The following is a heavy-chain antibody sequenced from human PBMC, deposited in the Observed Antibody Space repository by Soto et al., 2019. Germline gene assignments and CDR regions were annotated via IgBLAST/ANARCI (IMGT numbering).Heavy chain of an antibody. V-gene: IGHV1-24*01. Sequence: GASVKVSCKVSGYTLTELSMHWVRQAPGKGLEWMGGFDPEDGETIYAQKFQGRVTMTEDISTDTAYMELSSLRSEDTAVYYCATARVLYDFWPHFDYWGQGTLVTVSS. CDR1: GYTLTELS. CDR2: FDPEDGET. J-gene: IGHJ4*02. D-gene: IGHD3-3*01. CDR3: ATARVLYDFWPHFDY.